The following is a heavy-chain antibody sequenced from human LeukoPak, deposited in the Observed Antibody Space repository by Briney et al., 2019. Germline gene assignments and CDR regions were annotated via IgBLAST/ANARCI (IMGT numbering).Heavy chain of an antibody. CDR1: GGSISSYY. Sequence: SETLSLTCTVSGGSISSYYWSWIRQPPGKGLEWIGYIYYSGSTNYNPSLKSRVTISVDTSKNQFSLKLSSVTAADTAVYYCASYGSVVAAQNYGWFDPWGQGTLVTVSS. J-gene: IGHJ5*02. D-gene: IGHD2-15*01. CDR2: IYYSGST. V-gene: IGHV4-59*01. CDR3: ASYGSVVAAQNYGWFDP.